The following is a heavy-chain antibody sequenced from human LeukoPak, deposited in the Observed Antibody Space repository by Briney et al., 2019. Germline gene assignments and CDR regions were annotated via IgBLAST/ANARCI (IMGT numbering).Heavy chain of an antibody. CDR2: ISAYNGNT. Sequence: ASVKVSCKASGYTFTSYGISWVRQAPGQGLEWMGWISAYNGNTNYAQKLQGRVTMTTDTSTSTAYMELRSLRSDDTAVYYCAREGYYGSGSYYTSFDYWGQGTLVTVSS. CDR3: AREGYYGSGSYYTSFDY. D-gene: IGHD3-10*01. CDR1: GYTFTSYG. V-gene: IGHV1-18*01. J-gene: IGHJ4*02.